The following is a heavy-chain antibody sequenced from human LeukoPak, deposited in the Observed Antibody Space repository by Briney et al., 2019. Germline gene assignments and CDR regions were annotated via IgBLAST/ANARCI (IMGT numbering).Heavy chain of an antibody. CDR1: GGSISSYY. D-gene: IGHD3-3*01. V-gene: IGHV4-59*01. J-gene: IGHJ4*02. Sequence: SETLSLTCTVSGGSISSYYWSWIRQPPGKGLEWIGYIYYSGSTNYNPSLKSRVTISVDTSKNQFSLKLSSVTAADTVVYYCARGSPTYYDFWSGYLFDYWGQGTLVTVSS. CDR3: ARGSPTYYDFWSGYLFDY. CDR2: IYYSGST.